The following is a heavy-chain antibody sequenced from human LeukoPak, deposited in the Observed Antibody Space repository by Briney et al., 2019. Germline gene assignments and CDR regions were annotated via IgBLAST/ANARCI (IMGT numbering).Heavy chain of an antibody. CDR3: ARGSIAAAGRRGPNWFDP. Sequence: SETLSLTCTVSGGSISGRYWTWIRQPPGKGLEWIGQIHYSGRPDYNPSLKSRVTISVDTSKNQFSLKLSSVTAADTAVYYCARGSIAAAGRRGPNWFDPWGQGTLVTVSS. V-gene: IGHV4-59*11. D-gene: IGHD6-13*01. CDR1: GGSISGRY. J-gene: IGHJ5*02. CDR2: IHYSGRP.